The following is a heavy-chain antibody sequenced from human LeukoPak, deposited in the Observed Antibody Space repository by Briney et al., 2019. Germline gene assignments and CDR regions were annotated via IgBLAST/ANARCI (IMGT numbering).Heavy chain of an antibody. CDR1: GDSVSRNNAA. J-gene: IGHJ3*01. V-gene: IGHV6-1*01. D-gene: IGHD2/OR15-2a*01. Sequence: SQTLSLTCVISGDSVSRNNAAWNWIRQSPSRGLEWLGRTYYTSQWYNDYAVSVRSRITINPDTSKNQFSLQLNSVTPEDTAVYYCARNFYRAFDFWGQGTMVTASS. CDR3: ARNFYRAFDF. CDR2: TYYTSQWYN.